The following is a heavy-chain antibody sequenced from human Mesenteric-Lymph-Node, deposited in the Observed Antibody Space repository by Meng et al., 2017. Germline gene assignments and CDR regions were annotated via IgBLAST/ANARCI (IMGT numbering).Heavy chain of an antibody. J-gene: IGHJ2*01. V-gene: IGHV4-30-4*01. CDR2: IYNSVST. Sequence: HVPLLQSGPCLVKLSQTLSITFTVSVRSFISSKNCLSWIRKPPGKGLEWSGHIYNSVSTYYNPSHKTRITISVDTSKNHFSLKLSSMTAADTAVYYCARVQKGYFDLWGRGTLVTVSS. CDR1: VRSFISSKNC. CDR3: ARVQKGYFDL.